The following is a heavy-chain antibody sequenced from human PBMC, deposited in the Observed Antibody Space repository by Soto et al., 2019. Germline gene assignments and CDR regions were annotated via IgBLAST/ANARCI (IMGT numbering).Heavy chain of an antibody. V-gene: IGHV3-7*03. J-gene: IGHJ4*02. CDR1: GFRFDNYW. CDR3: VRSSGWIFDL. CDR2: IKQETGEE. D-gene: IGHD6-19*01. Sequence: VQLVESGGGLVQPGGSLRLSCAASGFRFDNYWINWVRQAPGKGLEWVANIKQETGEENHGDSVQGRFTISRDVAKNSVYLQMNGLRAGDTAVYYCVRSSGWIFDLWGQGSLVTVSS.